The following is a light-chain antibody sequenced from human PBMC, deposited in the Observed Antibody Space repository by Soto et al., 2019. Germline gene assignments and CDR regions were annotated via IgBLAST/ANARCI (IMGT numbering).Light chain of an antibody. Sequence: QSALTQPASVSGSPGQSITISCTGTSSDVGGYSYVSWYQQHPGKAPKLMIYDVSNRPSGVSNRFSGYKSGNTASLTISGLQAEDEADYYCSSYTSSSTPFYVFGTGTKLTVL. CDR1: SSDVGGYSY. CDR2: DVS. V-gene: IGLV2-14*01. J-gene: IGLJ1*01. CDR3: SSYTSSSTPFYV.